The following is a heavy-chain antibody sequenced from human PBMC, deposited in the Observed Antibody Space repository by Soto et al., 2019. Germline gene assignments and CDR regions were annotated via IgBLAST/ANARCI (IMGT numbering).Heavy chain of an antibody. J-gene: IGHJ4*02. D-gene: IGHD3-3*01. CDR1: DGSISTYF. CDR3: ARGGQDFWSGPFDY. CDR2: TDNSGNT. Sequence: QGQLQESGPGLVKPSETLSLTCTVSDGSISTYFCNWIRQPAGKGLEWIGRTDNSGNTNYNPSLKSRVTMSADTSRNQFSLKLNSVTAADTAVYYCARGGQDFWSGPFDYWGQGALVTVSS. V-gene: IGHV4-4*07.